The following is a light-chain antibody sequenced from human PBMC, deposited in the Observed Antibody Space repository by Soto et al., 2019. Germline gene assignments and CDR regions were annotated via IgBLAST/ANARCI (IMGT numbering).Light chain of an antibody. CDR2: AAS. CDR3: QQRSNWPLT. CDR1: QTISSTY. V-gene: IGKV3D-20*02. Sequence: EIVLTQSPGTLSLSPGDRATLSCRASQTISSTYLAWYQQKPGQAPRLLIYAASTRATGIPDRFSGSGSGTDFSLTIRRLEPEDFAVYYCQQRSNWPLTFGGGTKVDIK. J-gene: IGKJ4*01.